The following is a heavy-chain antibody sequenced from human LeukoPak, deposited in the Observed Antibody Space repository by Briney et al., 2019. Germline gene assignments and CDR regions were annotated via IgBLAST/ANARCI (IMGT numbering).Heavy chain of an antibody. CDR2: IQYDGNNK. Sequence: PWGSLRLSCAASGFTFSGYGMHWVRQAPGKGLEWVSFIQYDGNNKYYTDSVKGRFTISRDDSKNTLYLQMSSLRAEDAAVYYCAKDGVIAGDRWGQGTLVTVSS. V-gene: IGHV3-30*02. CDR1: GFTFSGYG. D-gene: IGHD3-16*02. J-gene: IGHJ4*02. CDR3: AKDGVIAGDR.